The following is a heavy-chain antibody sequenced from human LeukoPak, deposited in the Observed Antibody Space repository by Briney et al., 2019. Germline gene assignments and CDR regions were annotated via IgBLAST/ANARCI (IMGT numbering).Heavy chain of an antibody. V-gene: IGHV3-23*01. D-gene: IGHD3-10*01. CDR1: GFTFSSYA. CDR2: ISGSGGST. CDR3: AKGITMVRGVILYYFDY. J-gene: IGHJ4*02. Sequence: PGGSLRLSCAASGFTFSSYAMSWVRQAPGKGPEWVSTISGSGGSTYYADSVKGRFTISRDNSKNTLYLQMNSLRAEDTAIYYCAKGITMVRGVILYYFDYWGQGTLVTVSS.